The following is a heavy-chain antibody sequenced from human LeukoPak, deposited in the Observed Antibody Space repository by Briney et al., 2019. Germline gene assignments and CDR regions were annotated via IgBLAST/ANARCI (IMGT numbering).Heavy chain of an antibody. Sequence: PGGSLRLSCAASGFTFNSYWMSWVRQAPGKGLEWLANINQDGSQKTYVDSVKGRFTISRDNAKNSLYLQMNSLRAEDTAVYYCARGLSLAFNGGVVIERFDPWGQGTQVTVSS. J-gene: IGHJ5*02. CDR2: INQDGSQK. CDR3: ARGLSLAFNGGVVIERFDP. V-gene: IGHV3-7*01. D-gene: IGHD3-3*01. CDR1: GFTFNSYW.